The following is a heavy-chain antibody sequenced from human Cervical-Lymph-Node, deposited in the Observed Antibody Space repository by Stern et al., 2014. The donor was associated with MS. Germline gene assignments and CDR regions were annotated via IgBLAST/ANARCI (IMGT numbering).Heavy chain of an antibody. V-gene: IGHV3-73*01. Sequence: EVQLVESGGGLVQPGGSLKLSCAASGFTFSDSAMHWVRQASGQGLEWVGRIRNKANSYATAYAASVKGRFTISRDDSKNTAYLQMNSLKTEDTAVYYCTRHESSTVVVTAPMGAFDIWGQGTMVTVSS. D-gene: IGHD2-21*02. CDR1: GFTFSDSA. CDR2: IRNKANSYAT. CDR3: TRHESSTVVVTAPMGAFDI. J-gene: IGHJ3*02.